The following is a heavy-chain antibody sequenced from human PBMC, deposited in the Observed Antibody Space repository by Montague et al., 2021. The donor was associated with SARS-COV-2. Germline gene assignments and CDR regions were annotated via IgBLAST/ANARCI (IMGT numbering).Heavy chain of an antibody. CDR1: GGSISSYY. CDR3: ARGIFTIPFIPAHYYMDV. J-gene: IGHJ6*03. D-gene: IGHD3-3*01. Sequence: SETLSLTCTVSGGSISSYYWSWIRQHPGKGLEWIGYIYYCGSTNYNPSLKSRVTISVDTSKNQFSLKLGSVTAADTAVYYCARGIFTIPFIPAHYYMDVWGKGTTVIVSS. CDR2: IYYCGST. V-gene: IGHV4-59*01.